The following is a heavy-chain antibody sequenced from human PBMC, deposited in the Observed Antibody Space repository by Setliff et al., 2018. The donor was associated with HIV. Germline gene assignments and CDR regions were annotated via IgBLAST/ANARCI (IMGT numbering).Heavy chain of an antibody. CDR1: GGSLSDYY. D-gene: IGHD1-26*01. J-gene: IGHJ5*02. Sequence: SETLSLTCAVYGGSLSDYYWTWIRQPPGKGLEWIGEINHSESTNYKESLKSRVTMSVDTSNNHFSLNLNSVTAADTAVYYCARGSLGVGRRRPFDPWGQGTLVTIS. CDR2: INHSEST. V-gene: IGHV4-34*01. CDR3: ARGSLGVGRRRPFDP.